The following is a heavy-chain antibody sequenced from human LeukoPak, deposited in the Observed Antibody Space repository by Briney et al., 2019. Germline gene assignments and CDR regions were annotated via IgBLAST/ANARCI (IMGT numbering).Heavy chain of an antibody. D-gene: IGHD4-23*01. CDR3: ARDGAYGGAFDI. Sequence: SETLSLTCTVSGGSVSSGGYYWSWIRRPPGKGVEWIGYIYYSGSTNHNPSLKSRVTISVDTSKNQISLKLSSVTAADTAVYYCARDGAYGGAFDIWGQGTMVTVSS. CDR1: GGSVSSGGYY. V-gene: IGHV4-61*08. J-gene: IGHJ3*02. CDR2: IYYSGST.